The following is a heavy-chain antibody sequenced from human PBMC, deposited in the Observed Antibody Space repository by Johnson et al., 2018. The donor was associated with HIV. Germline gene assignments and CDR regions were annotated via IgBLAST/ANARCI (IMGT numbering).Heavy chain of an antibody. CDR2: ISYDGSNK. D-gene: IGHD4-17*01. CDR1: GFTFTSFA. Sequence: QVQLVESGGGVVQPGTSLRLSCAASGFTFTSFAMHWVRQAPGKGLEWVAFISYDGSNKYYADSVKGRFTISRDNAKNSVYLQMNSLRAEDTAVYYCARGDYGDYGRDAFDIWGQGTMVTVSS. J-gene: IGHJ3*02. CDR3: ARGDYGDYGRDAFDI. V-gene: IGHV3-30-3*01.